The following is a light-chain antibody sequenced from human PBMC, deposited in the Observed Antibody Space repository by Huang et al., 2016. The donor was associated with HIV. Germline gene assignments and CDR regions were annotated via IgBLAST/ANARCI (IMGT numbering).Light chain of an antibody. CDR3: QQYAKWPPA. Sequence: EIVMTQSPATLSVSPVERATLSCRASESVTGTLAWYQQKPGQAPRLLISGASTRATGIPGRFSGSGSETEFTLTISSLQSEDFAVYYCQQYAKWPPAFGQGTKVEIK. CDR2: GAS. CDR1: ESVTGT. J-gene: IGKJ1*01. V-gene: IGKV3-15*01.